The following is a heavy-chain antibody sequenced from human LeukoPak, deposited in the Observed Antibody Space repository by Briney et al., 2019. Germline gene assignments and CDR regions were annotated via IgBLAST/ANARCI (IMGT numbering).Heavy chain of an antibody. J-gene: IGHJ3*02. V-gene: IGHV3-23*01. CDR3: ARRGYYDTSGQPCPFDI. CDR1: GFTFSSYA. CDR2: ISGSGGRT. D-gene: IGHD3-22*01. Sequence: PGGSLRLSCAASGFTFSSYAMSWVRQAPEKGLEWVATISGSGGRTYYADSVKGRFTISRDNSKKTLYLQMNSLRAEDTAIYYCARRGYYDTSGQPCPFDIWGQGTMATVSS.